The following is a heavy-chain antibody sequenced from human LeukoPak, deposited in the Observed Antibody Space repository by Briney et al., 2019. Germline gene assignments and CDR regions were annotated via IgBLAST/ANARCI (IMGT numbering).Heavy chain of an antibody. J-gene: IGHJ4*02. Sequence: GGSLRLSCAASGFPFSSYRMHWVRQGPGKGLVWVSRIDNDGGSTTYADSVKGRFTISRDNAKNTLYLQMDSLRAEDTAVYYCARESYSSSWYGPDYWGQGTLVTVSS. V-gene: IGHV3-74*01. D-gene: IGHD6-13*01. CDR3: ARESYSSSWYGPDY. CDR2: IDNDGGST. CDR1: GFPFSSYR.